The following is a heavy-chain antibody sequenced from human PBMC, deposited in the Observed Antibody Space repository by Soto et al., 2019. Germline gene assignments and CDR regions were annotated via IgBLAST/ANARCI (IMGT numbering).Heavy chain of an antibody. CDR2: IRNKANSYAT. Sequence: EVQLVESGGDLVQPGGSLKLSCAASGFTFSGSSMHWVRQASGKGLEWLGRIRNKANSYATAYAASVTGRFTISRDDSKNTAYLQMNILRTEDTAVYYCTRPYAAGDYWGQGTLVTVSS. J-gene: IGHJ4*02. D-gene: IGHD4-17*01. CDR1: GFTFSGSS. V-gene: IGHV3-73*02. CDR3: TRPYAAGDY.